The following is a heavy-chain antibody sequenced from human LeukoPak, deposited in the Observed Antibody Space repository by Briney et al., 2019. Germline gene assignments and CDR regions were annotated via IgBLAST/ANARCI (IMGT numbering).Heavy chain of an antibody. CDR2: ISSSSSYM. CDR3: ARDHLGGSYAY. Sequence: PGGSLRLSCAASGFTFSSYSMNWVRQAPGKGLEWVSSISSSSSYMYYADSVKGRFTISRDNAKNTLYLQMSGLRAEDTAVYYCARDHLGGSYAYWGQGSLVTVSS. D-gene: IGHD3-16*01. CDR1: GFTFSSYS. V-gene: IGHV3-21*01. J-gene: IGHJ4*02.